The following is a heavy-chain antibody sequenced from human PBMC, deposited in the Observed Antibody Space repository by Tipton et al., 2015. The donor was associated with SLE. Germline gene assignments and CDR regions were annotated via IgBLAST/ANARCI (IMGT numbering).Heavy chain of an antibody. CDR3: AIPTVGATGGFDS. Sequence: TLSLTCTVSGGSISSSPYYWAWIRQPPGKGLEWIGTVYSGGNTYHIPSLKTRVTISVDTSRNQFSLKLTSVTAADTAVYYCAIPTVGATGGFDSWGHGTLVTVSS. CDR1: GGSISSSPYY. CDR2: VYSGGNT. V-gene: IGHV4-39*07. D-gene: IGHD1-26*01. J-gene: IGHJ4*01.